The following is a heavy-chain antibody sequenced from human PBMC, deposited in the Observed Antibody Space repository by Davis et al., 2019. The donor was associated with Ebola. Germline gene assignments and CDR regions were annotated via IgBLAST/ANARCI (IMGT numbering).Heavy chain of an antibody. CDR2: INSDGSST. D-gene: IGHD5-12*01. CDR3: ARDLGPRYSGYDTNDY. J-gene: IGHJ4*02. CDR1: GFTFSSYW. Sequence: GESLKISCAASGFTFSSYWMHWVRQAPGKGLVWVSRINSDGSSTSYADSVKGRFTISRDNAKNTLYLQMNSLRAEDTAVYYCARDLGPRYSGYDTNDYWGQGTLVTVSS. V-gene: IGHV3-74*01.